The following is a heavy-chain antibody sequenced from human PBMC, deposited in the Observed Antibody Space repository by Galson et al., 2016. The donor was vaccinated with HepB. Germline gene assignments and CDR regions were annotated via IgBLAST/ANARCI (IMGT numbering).Heavy chain of an antibody. Sequence: PALVKPTQTLTLTCTFSDFSVTTRGVRVNWIRQPPGKALEWLARIDWDGDKFYSTSLKTRLTISKDTSKNQVVLAMTNMDPVDTATYYCARAYCSDGSCYNAFDYWGQGILVTVSS. J-gene: IGHJ4*02. CDR3: ARAYCSDGSCYNAFDY. V-gene: IGHV2-70*04. CDR2: IDWDGDK. CDR1: DFSVTTRGVR. D-gene: IGHD2-15*01.